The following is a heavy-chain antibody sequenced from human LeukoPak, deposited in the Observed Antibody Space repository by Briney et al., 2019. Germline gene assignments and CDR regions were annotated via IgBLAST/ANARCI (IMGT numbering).Heavy chain of an antibody. D-gene: IGHD3-3*01. Sequence: SETLSLTCTVSGGSISSYYWSWIRQPPGKGLEWIGSIYYSGSTYYNPSLKSRVTISVDTSKNQFSLKLSSVTAADTAVYYCARHYDFWSGYYPFDYWGQGTLVAVSS. V-gene: IGHV4-39*01. CDR3: ARHYDFWSGYYPFDY. CDR2: IYYSGST. CDR1: GGSISSYY. J-gene: IGHJ4*02.